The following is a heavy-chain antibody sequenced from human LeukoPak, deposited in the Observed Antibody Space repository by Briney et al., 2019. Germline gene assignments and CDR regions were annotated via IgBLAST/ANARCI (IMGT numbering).Heavy chain of an antibody. Sequence: PGGSLRLSCAASGFTFSSYWMHWVREAPGEGLGWVSRINSAGSSTSYADTVNGRFNISRDNAKNTLYLQMNSLRAEVTAVYYCARVAYCGRDCYPTYYDPEPFDYGGRGNLVTVS. CDR3: ARVAYCGRDCYPTYYDPEPFDY. CDR1: GFTFSSYW. D-gene: IGHD2-21*01. J-gene: IGHJ4*02. V-gene: IGHV3-74*01. CDR2: INSAGSST.